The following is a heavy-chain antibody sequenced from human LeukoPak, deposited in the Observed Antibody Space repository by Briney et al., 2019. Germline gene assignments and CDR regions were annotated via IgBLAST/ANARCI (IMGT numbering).Heavy chain of an antibody. Sequence: ASVKVSCKASGYTFTSYDINWVRQATGQGLEWMGWISAYNGNTNYAQKLQGRVTMTTDTSTSTAYMELRSLRSDDTAVYYCARPNYYYGSGSYSNWGQGTLVTVSS. V-gene: IGHV1-18*01. CDR1: GYTFTSYD. D-gene: IGHD3-10*01. CDR2: ISAYNGNT. CDR3: ARPNYYYGSGSYSN. J-gene: IGHJ4*02.